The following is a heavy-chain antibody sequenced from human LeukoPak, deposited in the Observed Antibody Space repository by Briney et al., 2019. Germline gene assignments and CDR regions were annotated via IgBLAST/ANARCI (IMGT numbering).Heavy chain of an antibody. V-gene: IGHV4-30-4*01. CDR1: PGSISRGDYY. Sequence: SETLSLTCTVSPGSISRGDYYWSWIRQSPGKGLEWIGYIYYTGSTSYNPSLKSRVTISVDTSKNQFSLRLRSVTAADTAVYYCARGPNYVWGSYRYFDYWGQGTLVTVSS. J-gene: IGHJ4*02. CDR2: IYYTGST. D-gene: IGHD3-16*02. CDR3: ARGPNYVWGSYRYFDY.